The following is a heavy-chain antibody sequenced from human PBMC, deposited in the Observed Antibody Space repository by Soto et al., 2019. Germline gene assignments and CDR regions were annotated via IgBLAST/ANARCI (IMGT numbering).Heavy chain of an antibody. V-gene: IGHV4-59*01. CDR2: IYYRGST. Sequence: PSETLSLTCTVSGGSISSYYWSWIRQPPGKGLEWIWYIYYRGSTKYNPSLKSRVTISVDTSKTQFSLKLSSVNAADTAVDYCARDRYYDSTGYYGSWGHGTLVPVSS. CDR3: ARDRYYDSTGYYGS. D-gene: IGHD3-22*01. CDR1: GGSISSYY. J-gene: IGHJ5*01.